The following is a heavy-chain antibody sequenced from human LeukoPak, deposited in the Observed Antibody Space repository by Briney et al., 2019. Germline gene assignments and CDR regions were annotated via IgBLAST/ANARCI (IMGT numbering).Heavy chain of an antibody. CDR1: GFTVSSNY. CDR3: AREQLGPYYYYMDV. J-gene: IGHJ6*03. Sequence: GGSLRLSCAASGFTVSSNYMSWVRQAPGKGREGVSVIYSGASTYYADSVKGRFTISRDNSKNTLYLQMNSLRAEDTAVYYCAREQLGPYYYYMDVWGKGTTVTVSS. CDR2: IYSGAST. V-gene: IGHV3-53*01. D-gene: IGHD6-13*01.